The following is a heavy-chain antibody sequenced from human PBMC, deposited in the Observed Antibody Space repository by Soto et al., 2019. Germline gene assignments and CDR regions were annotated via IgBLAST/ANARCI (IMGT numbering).Heavy chain of an antibody. V-gene: IGHV4-34*01. J-gene: IGHJ4*02. CDR2: INHSGST. CDR3: AMSPGYSRYRPDY. CDR1: GGSFSGYY. D-gene: IGHD6-13*01. Sequence: QVQLQQWGAGLLKPSETLSLTCAVYGGSFSGYYWSWIRQPPGKGLEWIGEINHSGSTNYNPSLKSRVTISVDTSKNQFSLKLSSVTAADTAVYYCAMSPGYSRYRPDYWGQGTLVTVSS.